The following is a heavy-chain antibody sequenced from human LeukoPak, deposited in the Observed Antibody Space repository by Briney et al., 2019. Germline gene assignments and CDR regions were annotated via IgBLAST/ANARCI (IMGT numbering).Heavy chain of an antibody. CDR1: GGSFSGYY. Sequence: SETLSLTCAVYGGSFSGYYWSWIRQPPGKGLEWIGEINNSRSNNYYASLKSRVTISVEKSKNQSFLQMSSMTAADTAGYYCARDIPHDYWGQGTLVTVSS. J-gene: IGHJ4*02. D-gene: IGHD2-2*02. CDR3: ARDIPHDY. V-gene: IGHV4-34*01. CDR2: INNSRSN.